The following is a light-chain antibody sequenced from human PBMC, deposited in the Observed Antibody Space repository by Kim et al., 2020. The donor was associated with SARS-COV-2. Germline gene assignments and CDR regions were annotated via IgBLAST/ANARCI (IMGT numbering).Light chain of an antibody. V-gene: IGLV6-57*03. CDR1: SDTSATNY. Sequence: GKTVTIPCTRTSDTSATNYVQWYQQRPGRAPTTVIYEDYQRPSGVPDRFSASIDISSNSASLTISGLKTEDEADYYCQSYDSSTWVFGGGTKLTVL. CDR2: EDY. J-gene: IGLJ3*02. CDR3: QSYDSSTWV.